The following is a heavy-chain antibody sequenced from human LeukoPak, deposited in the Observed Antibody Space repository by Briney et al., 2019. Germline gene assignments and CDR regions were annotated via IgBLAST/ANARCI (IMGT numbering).Heavy chain of an antibody. CDR2: IRGSVGTT. Sequence: GGSLRLSCAASGFTFSGCAMSWVRQAPGKGLEWVSAIRGSVGTTYYGDSVKGRFTISRENSKDTLCLQMNSLRAEDTAVYYCAKGLFDWLSDSDYWGQGTLVTVSS. D-gene: IGHD3-9*01. V-gene: IGHV3-23*01. CDR1: GFTFSGCA. CDR3: AKGLFDWLSDSDY. J-gene: IGHJ4*02.